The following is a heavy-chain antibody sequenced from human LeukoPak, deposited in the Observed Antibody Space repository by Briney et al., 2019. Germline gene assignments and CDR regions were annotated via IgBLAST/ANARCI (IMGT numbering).Heavy chain of an antibody. CDR3: VRDQRGYCSSTSCYTGYYYYYMDV. CDR2: IYTSGST. D-gene: IGHD2-2*02. Sequence: SETLSLTCTVSGGSISSYYWSWIRQPAGNGLVWIGRIYTSGSTNYNPSLKSRVTMSVDTSKNQFSLQLSSVTAAVTAVYYCVRDQRGYCSSTSCYTGYYYYYMDVWGKGTTVTVSS. CDR1: GGSISSYY. V-gene: IGHV4-4*07. J-gene: IGHJ6*03.